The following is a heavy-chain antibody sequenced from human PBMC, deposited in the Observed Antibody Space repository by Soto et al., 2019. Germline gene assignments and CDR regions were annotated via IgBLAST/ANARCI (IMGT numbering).Heavy chain of an antibody. CDR1: GDSVSSNSAA. J-gene: IGHJ3*02. Sequence: PSQNLSLTCAISGDSVSSNSAAWNWIRQSPSRGLEWLGRTYYRSKWYNDYAVSVKSRITINPDTSKNQFSLQLNSVTPEDTAVYYCARDRSYGGNSVWEGDDAFDIWGQGTMVTVS. CDR2: TYYRSKWYN. V-gene: IGHV6-1*01. CDR3: ARDRSYGGNSVWEGDDAFDI. D-gene: IGHD4-17*01.